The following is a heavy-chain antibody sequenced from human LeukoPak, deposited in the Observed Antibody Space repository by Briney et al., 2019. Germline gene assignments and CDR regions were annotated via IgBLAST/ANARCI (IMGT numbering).Heavy chain of an antibody. V-gene: IGHV4-59*01. J-gene: IGHJ6*03. CDR2: IYYSGST. D-gene: IGHD5-18*01. CDR3: ASRASDTAMIDYYYYMDV. Sequence: PSETLSLTCTVSGGSISRYYWSWIRQPPGKGLEWIGYIYYSGSTNYNTSLKSRVTISVDTSKNQFSLKLSSVTAADTAVYYCASRASDTAMIDYYYYMDVWGKGTTVTVSS. CDR1: GGSISRYY.